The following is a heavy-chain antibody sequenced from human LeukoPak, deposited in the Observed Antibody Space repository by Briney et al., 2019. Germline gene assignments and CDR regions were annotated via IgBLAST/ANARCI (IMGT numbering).Heavy chain of an antibody. CDR3: ARGRDFGYSSSWWTLNFDY. CDR2: INHSGST. D-gene: IGHD6-13*01. J-gene: IGHJ4*02. V-gene: IGHV4-34*01. CDR1: GGSFSGYY. Sequence: SETLSLTCAVYGGSFSGYYWSWIRQPPGKGLERIGEINHSGSTNYNPSLKSRVTISVDTSKNQFSLKLSSVTAADTAVYYCARGRDFGYSSSWWTLNFDYWGQGTLVTVSS.